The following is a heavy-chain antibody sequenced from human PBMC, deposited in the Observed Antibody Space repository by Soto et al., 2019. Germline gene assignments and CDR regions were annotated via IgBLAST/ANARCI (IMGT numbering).Heavy chain of an antibody. CDR3: ATPEQQLTKVWYLAL. V-gene: IGHV5-51*01. D-gene: IGHD6-13*01. Sequence: GESLKISCKGSGYSFTSYWIGWVRQMPGKGLEWMGIIYPGDSDTSYSPSFQGQVTISADKSISTAYLQWSSLKASDTAMFYFATPEQQLTKVWYLALWGSGTLVTVPS. CDR2: IYPGDSDT. J-gene: IGHJ2*01. CDR1: GYSFTSYW.